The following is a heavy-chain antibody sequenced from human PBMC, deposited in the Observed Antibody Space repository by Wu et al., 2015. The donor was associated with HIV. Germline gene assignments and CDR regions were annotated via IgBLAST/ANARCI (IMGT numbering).Heavy chain of an antibody. V-gene: IGHV1-69*05. Sequence: QVQLVQSGAEVKKPGSSVKVSCKASGGTFTSYGFTWVRQAPGQGLEWMGGIIPSFGTANYAQKFQGRVTITTDESTATVYMELSSLRSEDTAIYYCARPWQLRNGWPXFDYWGQGTLVTVSS. D-gene: IGHD4-23*01. CDR3: ARPWQLRNGWPXFDY. CDR1: GGTFTSYG. CDR2: IIPSFGTA. J-gene: IGHJ4*02.